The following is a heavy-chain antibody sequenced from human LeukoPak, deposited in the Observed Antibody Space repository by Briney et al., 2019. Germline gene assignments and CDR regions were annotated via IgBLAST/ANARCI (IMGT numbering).Heavy chain of an antibody. CDR1: GDSVSSTSAS. CDR3: ARGGIAVAANWFDP. D-gene: IGHD6-19*01. CDR2: TYYRVKRSN. J-gene: IGHJ5*02. V-gene: IGHV6-1*01. Sequence: SQTLSLTCAIPGDSVSSTSASCNWIRQSPSRGIEWLGRTYYRVKRSNEYPVSVKSRITVKPATSRNNFSLQLNSVTPEDTAVYYCARGGIAVAANWFDPWGQGTLVTVSS.